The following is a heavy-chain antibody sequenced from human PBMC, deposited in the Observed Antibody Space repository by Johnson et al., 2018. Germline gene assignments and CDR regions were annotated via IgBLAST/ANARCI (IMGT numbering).Heavy chain of an antibody. CDR2: IKQDGSEK. Sequence: VQLVESGGGLVQXGRSLRLSCAASGFTFDDYAMHWVRQAPGKGLEWVANIKQDGSEKYYVDSVKGRFPISRDNAKNSLYLQMNSLRAEDTAVYYCARDVPDIVVVPAHDAFDIWGQGTMVTVSS. J-gene: IGHJ3*02. D-gene: IGHD2-2*01. CDR1: GFTFDDYA. V-gene: IGHV3-7*01. CDR3: ARDVPDIVVVPAHDAFDI.